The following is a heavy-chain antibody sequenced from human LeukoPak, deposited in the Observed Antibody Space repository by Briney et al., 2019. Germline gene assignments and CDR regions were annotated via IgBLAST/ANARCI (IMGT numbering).Heavy chain of an antibody. D-gene: IGHD3-22*01. CDR1: GFTFSNHW. CDR3: ARGPGSSGGAYVGDY. V-gene: IGHV3-74*01. J-gene: IGHJ4*01. CDR2: SDGGGSST. Sequence: WGSLRLSCAASGFTFSNHWMHWVRQVPGEGLVWVSRSDGGGSSTSYADAVKGRFSISRDNAKSTLYLQMNSLRADDTAVYYCARGPGSSGGAYVGDYWGHGTLVTVSS.